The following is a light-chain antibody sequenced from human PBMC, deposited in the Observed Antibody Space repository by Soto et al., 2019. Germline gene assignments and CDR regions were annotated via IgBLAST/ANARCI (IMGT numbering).Light chain of an antibody. J-gene: IGLJ1*01. Sequence: QSVLTQPPSVSAAPGQRVTISCSGSSSNIGGNSVSWYQQLPGTAPKLLIYDDDKRPSGIPDRFSGSKSGTSATLGITGFHTGEEPDYCCGSWDSSLSAYVFGTGTKVTVL. V-gene: IGLV1-51*01. CDR1: SSNIGGNS. CDR2: DDD. CDR3: GSWDSSLSAYV.